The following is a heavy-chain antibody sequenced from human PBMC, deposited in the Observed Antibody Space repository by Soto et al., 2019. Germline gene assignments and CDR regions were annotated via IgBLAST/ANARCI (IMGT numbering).Heavy chain of an antibody. V-gene: IGHV4-38-2*01. CDR3: ARAYDSSGYYYGPIDY. D-gene: IGHD3-22*01. CDR1: GYSISSGYY. Sequence: SETLSLTCAVSGYSISSGYYWGWIRQPPGKGLEWIGSIYRSGSTYYNPSLKSPVTISVDTSKNQFSLKLSSVTAADTAVYYCARAYDSSGYYYGPIDYWGQGTLVTVSS. J-gene: IGHJ4*02. CDR2: IYRSGST.